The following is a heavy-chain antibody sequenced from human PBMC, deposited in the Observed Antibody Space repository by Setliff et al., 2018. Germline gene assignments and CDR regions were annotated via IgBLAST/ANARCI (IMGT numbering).Heavy chain of an antibody. D-gene: IGHD3-10*01. CDR3: ARALGRNIRGDY. V-gene: IGHV4-4*02. J-gene: IGHJ4*02. CDR2: IYQSGTT. Sequence: PSETLSLTCTVSGESIRSNNWWNWVRQPPGKGLEWIGDIYQSGTTNYNPSLKSRVTISADTSKNQFSLKLKSVTAADTAVYYCARALGRNIRGDYWGQGALVTVSS. CDR1: GESIRSNNW.